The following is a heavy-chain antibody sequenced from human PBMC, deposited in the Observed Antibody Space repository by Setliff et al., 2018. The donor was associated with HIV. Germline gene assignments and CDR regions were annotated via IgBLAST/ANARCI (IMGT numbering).Heavy chain of an antibody. V-gene: IGHV1-18*01. J-gene: IGHJ4*02. CDR2: INVNNGNT. Sequence: RASVKVSCKASGYTFIHYDVSWVRRAPGQGLEWMGWINVNNGNTNYAQKFQGRVTMTTDTSTTTVYMELRSLRSDDTAVYYCARVVRGVIQSAKTFDYWGQGTLVTVSS. CDR1: GYTFIHYD. CDR3: ARVVRGVIQSAKTFDY. D-gene: IGHD2-21*01.